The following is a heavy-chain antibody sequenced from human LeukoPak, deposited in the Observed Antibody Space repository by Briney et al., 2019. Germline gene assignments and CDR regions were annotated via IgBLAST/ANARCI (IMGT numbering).Heavy chain of an antibody. V-gene: IGHV4-59*01. Sequence: SETLSLTCTVSGGSISGCYWTWIRQPPGKGLEWIGYIYYSGSTNYNPSLKSRVTMSVDTSKNQFSLKLSSVTAADTAVCYCARGRYSGTYWGQGILVTVSS. CDR1: GGSISGCY. CDR3: ARGRYSGTY. D-gene: IGHD1-26*01. J-gene: IGHJ4*02. CDR2: IYYSGST.